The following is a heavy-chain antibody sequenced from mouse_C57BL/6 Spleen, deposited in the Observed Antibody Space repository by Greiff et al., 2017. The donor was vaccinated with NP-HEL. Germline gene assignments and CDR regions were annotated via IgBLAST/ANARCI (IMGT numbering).Heavy chain of an antibody. CDR2: ISSGGSYT. V-gene: IGHV5-6*01. CDR3: ARRGVVEKGYYFDY. J-gene: IGHJ2*01. CDR1: GFTFSSYG. Sequence: EVQVVESGGDLVKPGGSLKLSCAASGFTFSSYGMSWVRQTPDKRLEWVATISSGGSYTYYPDSVKGRFTISRDNAKNTLYLQMSSLKSEDTAMYYCARRGVVEKGYYFDYWGQGTTLTVSS. D-gene: IGHD1-1*01.